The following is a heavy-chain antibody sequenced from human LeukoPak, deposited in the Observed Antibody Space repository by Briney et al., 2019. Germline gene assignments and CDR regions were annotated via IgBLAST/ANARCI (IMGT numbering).Heavy chain of an antibody. D-gene: IGHD1-26*01. CDR1: GGSISSSNSY. CDR3: AKYEGGTMFDY. J-gene: IGHJ4*02. Sequence: SETLSLTCTVSGGSISSSNSYWGWIRQPPGKGPELVGRIYYSGGTYYNPSLKSRVTISVDTSRNQFSLKLSSVTAADTAVYYCAKYEGGTMFDYWGQGTLVTVSS. CDR2: IYYSGGT. V-gene: IGHV4-39*01.